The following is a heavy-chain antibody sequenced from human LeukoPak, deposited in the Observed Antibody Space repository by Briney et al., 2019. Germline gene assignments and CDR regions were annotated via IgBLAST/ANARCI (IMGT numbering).Heavy chain of an antibody. Sequence: SGGSLRLSCAASGFNSGDYALHWVRHVPGKGLEWVAVVSYDASNKYYADSVKGRFTISRDNSKNTLYLQMNSLRAEDTAVYYCARDEAIVVVIAPQDWGQGTLVTVSS. D-gene: IGHD2-15*01. J-gene: IGHJ4*02. CDR1: GFNSGDYA. V-gene: IGHV3-30*03. CDR3: ARDEAIVVVIAPQD. CDR2: VSYDASNK.